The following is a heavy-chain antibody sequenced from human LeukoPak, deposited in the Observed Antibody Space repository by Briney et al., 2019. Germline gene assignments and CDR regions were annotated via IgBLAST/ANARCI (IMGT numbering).Heavy chain of an antibody. CDR2: IYYSGST. CDR1: GGSISSYY. Sequence: SETLSLTCTVSGGSISSYYWSWIRQPPGKGLEWIGYIYYSGSTNYNPSLKSRVTISVDKSKNQFSLKLSSVTAADTAVYYCARGQDYYDSSGYSLYYWGQGTLVTVSS. V-gene: IGHV4-59*12. CDR3: ARGQDYYDSSGYSLYY. D-gene: IGHD3-22*01. J-gene: IGHJ4*02.